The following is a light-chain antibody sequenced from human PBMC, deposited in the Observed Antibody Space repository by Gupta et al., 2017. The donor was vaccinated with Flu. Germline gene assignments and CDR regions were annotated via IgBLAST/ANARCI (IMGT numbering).Light chain of an antibody. CDR2: DVT. J-gene: IGLJ2*01. CDR1: SGDVLGYDL. CDR3: CSYASNTIHVV. Sequence: SGDVLGYDLVSWYQQHPGKSPILMIYDVTRRPSGVSDRFSGSKSGNTATLTLSGLQAEDEADYYCCSYASNTIHVVFGGGTKLTVL. V-gene: IGLV2-23*02.